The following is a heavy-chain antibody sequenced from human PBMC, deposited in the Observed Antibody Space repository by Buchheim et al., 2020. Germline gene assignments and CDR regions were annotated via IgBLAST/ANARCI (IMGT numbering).Heavy chain of an antibody. J-gene: IGHJ5*02. CDR1: GFTFRNYW. D-gene: IGHD2/OR15-2a*01. CDR2: INEDGTEK. Sequence: EVYLVESGGGLVQPGGSLRLSCAASGFTFRNYWMNWVRQAPGKGLEWVANINEDGTEKYYVDSVKGRCPIPTSNALSSVCLQMSSLRVEDTAVYYCAKHSIPWGQGT. CDR3: AKHSIP. V-gene: IGHV3-7*03.